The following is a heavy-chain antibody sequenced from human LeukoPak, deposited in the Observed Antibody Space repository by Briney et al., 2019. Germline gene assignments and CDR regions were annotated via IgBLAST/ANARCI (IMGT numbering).Heavy chain of an antibody. Sequence: GGSLRLSCAASGFTVSSNYMSWVRQAPGKGLEWVSVIYSGGNTYYADSVKGRFTISRDNSKNTLYLQMNSLRAEDTAVYYCTRDLAAAATWGQGTLATVSS. CDR1: GFTVSSNY. CDR3: TRDLAAAAT. CDR2: IYSGGNT. V-gene: IGHV3-53*01. J-gene: IGHJ5*02. D-gene: IGHD6-13*01.